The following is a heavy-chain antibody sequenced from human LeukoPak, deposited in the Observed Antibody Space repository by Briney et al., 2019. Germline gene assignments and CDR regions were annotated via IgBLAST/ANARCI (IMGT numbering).Heavy chain of an antibody. CDR1: GGSFSGYY. Sequence: SETLSLTCAVYGGSFSGYYWSWIRQPPGKRLEWIGEINHSGSTNYNPSLKSRVTISVDTSKNQFSLKLSSVTAADTAVYYCATNSKYYYYYYGMDVWGQGTTVTVSS. CDR3: ATNSKYYYYYYGMDV. J-gene: IGHJ6*02. V-gene: IGHV4-34*01. D-gene: IGHD4-23*01. CDR2: INHSGST.